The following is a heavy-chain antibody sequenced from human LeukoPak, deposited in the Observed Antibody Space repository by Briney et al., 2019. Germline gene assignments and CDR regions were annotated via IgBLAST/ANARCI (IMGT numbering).Heavy chain of an antibody. V-gene: IGHV4-34*01. CDR2: INQSGST. CDR3: ATLGGLYYESHGYPDFDH. CDR1: GASLSPYY. D-gene: IGHD3-22*01. Sequence: SETLSLTCSVSGASLSPYYWSWIRQPPGGGLEWLGEINQSGSTNYNPALRSRVTISVEKFKNQFSLEVTSVTAADTAIYCCATLGGLYYESHGYPDFDHWGQGTLVTVSS. J-gene: IGHJ4*02.